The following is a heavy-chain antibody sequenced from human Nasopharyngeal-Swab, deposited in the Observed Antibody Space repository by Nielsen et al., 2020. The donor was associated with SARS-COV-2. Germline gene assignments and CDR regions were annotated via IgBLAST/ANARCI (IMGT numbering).Heavy chain of an antibody. V-gene: IGHV5-51*01. CDR3: ARQSCSGGSCYFNDAFDI. CDR2: IYPGDSDT. Sequence: ARQMCAEGLARMGIIYPGDSDTSYSPSFQGQVTISADKSISTAYLQWSSLKASDTAMYYCARQSCSGGSCYFNDAFDIWGQGTMVTVSS. D-gene: IGHD2-15*01. J-gene: IGHJ3*02.